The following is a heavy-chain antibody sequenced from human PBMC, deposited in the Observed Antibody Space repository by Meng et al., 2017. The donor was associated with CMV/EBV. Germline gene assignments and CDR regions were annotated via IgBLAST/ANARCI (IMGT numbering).Heavy chain of an antibody. CDR2: ISWNSGSI. V-gene: IGHV3-9*01. J-gene: IGHJ6*02. Sequence: SLKISCAASGFTFDDYAMHWVRQAPGKGLEWVSGISWNSGSIGYADSVKGRFTISTDNAKNSLYLQMNSLRAEDTALYYCAKGHSSSGFYYYYGMDVWGQGTTVTVSS. D-gene: IGHD6-6*01. CDR1: GFTFDDYA. CDR3: AKGHSSSGFYYYYGMDV.